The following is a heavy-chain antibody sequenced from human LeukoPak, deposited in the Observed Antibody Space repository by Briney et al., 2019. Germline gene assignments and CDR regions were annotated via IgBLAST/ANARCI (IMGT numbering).Heavy chain of an antibody. CDR3: ARVSCSGGSCYAYDAFDF. D-gene: IGHD2-15*01. Sequence: SVKVSCKASGYTFTGYYMHWVRQAPGQGLEWMGWINPNSGTTNYAQKFQGRVTLTRDTSISTAYMELSRLRSDDTAVYYCARVSCSGGSCYAYDAFDFWGQGTMVTVSS. J-gene: IGHJ3*01. CDR2: INPNSGTT. CDR1: GYTFTGYY. V-gene: IGHV1-2*02.